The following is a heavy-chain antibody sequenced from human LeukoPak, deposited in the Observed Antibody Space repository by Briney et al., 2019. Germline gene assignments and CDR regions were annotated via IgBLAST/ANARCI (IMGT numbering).Heavy chain of an antibody. CDR2: IWYDGSNK. D-gene: IGHD5-18*01. CDR1: GFTFSSYG. J-gene: IGHJ4*02. Sequence: GRSLSLSCAASGFTFSSYGMHWVRQAPGKGLEWVAVIWYDGSNKYYADSVKGRFTISRDNSKNTLYLQMNSLRAEDTAVYYCARDRGYSYGPAFDYWGQGTLVTVSS. V-gene: IGHV3-33*01. CDR3: ARDRGYSYGPAFDY.